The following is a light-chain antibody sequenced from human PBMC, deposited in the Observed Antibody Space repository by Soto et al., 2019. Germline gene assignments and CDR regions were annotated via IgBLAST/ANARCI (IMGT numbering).Light chain of an antibody. J-gene: IGKJ4*01. Sequence: EMVMTQSPATLSVSPGERATLSCRASQSVGSDLAWYQQKPGQAPRLLIYGASTRATGIPARFSGSGSGTEFTLTISSLQSEDFAVYYCQQYNNWPLTFGGGTKVEIK. CDR2: GAS. CDR1: QSVGSD. CDR3: QQYNNWPLT. V-gene: IGKV3-15*01.